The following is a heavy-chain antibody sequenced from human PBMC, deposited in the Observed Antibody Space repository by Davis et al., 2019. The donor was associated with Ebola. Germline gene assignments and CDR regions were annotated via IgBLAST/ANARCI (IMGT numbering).Heavy chain of an antibody. CDR2: INHSGST. CDR3: ARRRIVATTHFDY. CDR1: GGSFSGYY. J-gene: IGHJ4*02. V-gene: IGHV4-34*01. Sequence: GSLRLSCAVYGGSFSGYYWSWIRQPPGKGLEWIGEINHSGSTNYNPSLKSRVTISVDTSKNQFSLKLSSVTAADTAVYYCARRRIVATTHFDYWGQGTLVTVSS. D-gene: IGHD5-12*01.